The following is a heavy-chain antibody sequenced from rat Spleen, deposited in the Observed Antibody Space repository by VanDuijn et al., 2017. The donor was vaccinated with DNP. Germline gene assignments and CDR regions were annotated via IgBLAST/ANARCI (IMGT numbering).Heavy chain of an antibody. Sequence: EVQLQESGPGLVKPSQSLSLTCSVTGYSITSTYWGWIRKFPGNKLEWIGHINYSGRTTFNPSLKSRISITRDTWKNQFFLQLNSVTTEDMATYYCATSPGPNWFAYWGQGTLVTVSS. CDR3: ATSPGPNWFAY. J-gene: IGHJ3*01. CDR2: INYSGRT. V-gene: IGHV3-1*01. CDR1: GYSITSTY. D-gene: IGHD1-4*01.